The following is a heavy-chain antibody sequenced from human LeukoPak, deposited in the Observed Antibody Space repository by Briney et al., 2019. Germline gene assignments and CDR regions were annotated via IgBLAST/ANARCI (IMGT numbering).Heavy chain of an antibody. V-gene: IGHV3-23*01. CDR3: ARDPRSSGWSDAFDI. D-gene: IGHD6-19*01. CDR1: GFTFSSYA. J-gene: IGHJ3*02. CDR2: ISGSGGST. Sequence: PGGSLRLSCAASGFTFSSYAMSWVRQAPGKGLEWVSAISGSGGSTYYADSVKGRFTISRDNSKNTLYLQMNSLRAEDTAVYYCARDPRSSGWSDAFDIWGQGTMVTVSS.